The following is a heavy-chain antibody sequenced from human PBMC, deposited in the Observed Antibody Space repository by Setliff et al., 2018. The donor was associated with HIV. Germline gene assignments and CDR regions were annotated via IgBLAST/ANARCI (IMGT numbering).Heavy chain of an antibody. CDR1: GGSFSGYY. Sequence: SETLSLTCAVYGGSFSGYYWSWIRQPPGKGLEWIGYIYSSGSTNYNPSLRGRVTFSVDTSKNHFSLKLSSVTAADMAVYYCARLEANYYYYYMDVWGTGATVTVSS. CDR2: IYSSGST. J-gene: IGHJ6*03. CDR3: ARLEANYYYYYMDV. V-gene: IGHV4-59*01.